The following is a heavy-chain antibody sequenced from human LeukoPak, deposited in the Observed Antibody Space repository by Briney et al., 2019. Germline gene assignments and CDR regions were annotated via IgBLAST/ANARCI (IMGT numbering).Heavy chain of an antibody. CDR3: ARAPYCSSTSCYSFDY. D-gene: IGHD2-2*01. CDR2: IWYDGSNK. V-gene: IGHV3-33*08. J-gene: IGHJ4*02. CDR1: GFTFSSSG. Sequence: GGSLRLSCAASGFTFSSSGMHWVRQAPNKGLEWVSVIWYDGSNKYYADSVKGRFTISRDNSKNTLYLQMNSLRAEDTAVYYCARAPYCSSTSCYSFDYWGQGTLVTVSS.